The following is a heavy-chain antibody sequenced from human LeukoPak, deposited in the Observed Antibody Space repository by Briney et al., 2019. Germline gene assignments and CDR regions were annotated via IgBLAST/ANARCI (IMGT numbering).Heavy chain of an antibody. J-gene: IGHJ4*02. CDR3: AKKVGLVSAPLYYFDV. CDR1: GFTFSNYA. CDR2: ISGPAGGW. Sequence: PGGSLRLSCAASGFTFSNYAMSWVRQAPGKGLEWVSAISGPAGGWDYADVVKGRFTISRDNSKNTLFLQMNSLSPEDTAIYYCAKKVGLVSAPLYYFDVWGQGTLITVSS. D-gene: IGHD5/OR15-5a*01. V-gene: IGHV3-23*01.